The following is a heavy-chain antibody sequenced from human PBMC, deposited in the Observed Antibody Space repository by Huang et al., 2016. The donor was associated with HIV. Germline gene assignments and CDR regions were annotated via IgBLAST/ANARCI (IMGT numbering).Heavy chain of an antibody. CDR3: AKGGRAAAVMDV. V-gene: IGHV3-30*18. Sequence: QVQLVESGGGVVQPGRSLRLSCAASGFTFSSYGMHWVRPAQGKGLEWVAVISYDKSNKYYADSVKGRFTISRDNSKNTLYLQMNSLTTEDTALYYCAKGGRAAAVMDVWGKGTTVTVSS. D-gene: IGHD6-13*01. CDR1: GFTFSSYG. J-gene: IGHJ6*04. CDR2: ISYDKSNK.